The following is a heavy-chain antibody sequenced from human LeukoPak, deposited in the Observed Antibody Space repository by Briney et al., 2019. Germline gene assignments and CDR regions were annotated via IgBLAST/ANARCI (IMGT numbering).Heavy chain of an antibody. CDR3: AQDRAWIEFYF. Sequence: GGSLRLSCAASGFTFSSYGMSWVRQAPGKGLEWVSAISGSGGSTYYADSVKGRFTISRDNSKNTLYLQMNSLRAEDTAVYYCAQDRAWIEFYFWGQGTLVTVSS. J-gene: IGHJ4*02. V-gene: IGHV3-23*01. CDR1: GFTFSSYG. CDR2: ISGSGGST. D-gene: IGHD5-12*01.